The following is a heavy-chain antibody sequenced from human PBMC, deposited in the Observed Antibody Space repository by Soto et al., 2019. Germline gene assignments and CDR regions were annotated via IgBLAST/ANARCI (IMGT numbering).Heavy chain of an antibody. J-gene: IGHJ5*02. D-gene: IGHD6-6*01. CDR3: ARAGYNSSYHNWLDP. Sequence: QVQLVQSGAEVKKPGSSVKVSCKASGGTFSSYAISWVRLAPGQGLEWMGGILTMYGTSNYAQRFHGRVTISADKSTSTAYMGLSSLTSEDTAVYYCARAGYNSSYHNWLDPWGQGTLVTVSS. CDR1: GGTFSSYA. CDR2: ILTMYGTS. V-gene: IGHV1-69*06.